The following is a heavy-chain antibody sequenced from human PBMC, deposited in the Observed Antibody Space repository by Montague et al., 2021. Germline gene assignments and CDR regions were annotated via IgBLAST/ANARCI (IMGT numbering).Heavy chain of an antibody. V-gene: IGHV3-7*03. CDR3: ARNPAYGAPDY. CDR1: GLIFSHSR. Sequence: SLRLSCAASGLIFSHSRMAWVRLPPGKGLEWVAGVNPDGSQVGYVESVKGRFTVSKDNAKNSLFLQMNSLRGDDTALYYCARNPAYGAPDYWGQGTRVTVSS. D-gene: IGHD4/OR15-4a*01. CDR2: VNPDGSQV. J-gene: IGHJ4*02.